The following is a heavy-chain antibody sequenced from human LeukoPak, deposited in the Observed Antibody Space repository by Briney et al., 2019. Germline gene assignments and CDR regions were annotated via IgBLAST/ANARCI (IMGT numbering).Heavy chain of an antibody. CDR1: GFTFSSDA. D-gene: IGHD6-13*01. CDR3: AKNQLVTVYFDY. CDR2: ISGSVGST. V-gene: IGHV3-23*01. J-gene: IGHJ4*02. Sequence: GGSLTLSCAASGFTFSSDAMSWVRQAPGKGLEWVAAISGSVGSTDYADSVKGRFPISRDNSKNTPYLQMNSLRAEDTAVYYCAKNQLVTVYFDYWGQGTLVTVSS.